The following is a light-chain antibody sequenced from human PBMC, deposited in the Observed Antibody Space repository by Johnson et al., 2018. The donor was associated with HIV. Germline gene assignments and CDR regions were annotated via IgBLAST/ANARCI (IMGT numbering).Light chain of an antibody. CDR2: DNN. CDR3: GTWDGSLGAVV. CDR1: SSNIGNNY. V-gene: IGLV1-51*01. J-gene: IGLJ1*01. Sequence: QSVLTQPPSVSAAPGQKVTISCSGSSSNIGNNYVSWYQQLPGTAPKLLIYDNNKRPSGIPDRFSGSKSGTSATLGITGLQTGDEADYYCGTWDGSLGAVVFGTGTKVTVL.